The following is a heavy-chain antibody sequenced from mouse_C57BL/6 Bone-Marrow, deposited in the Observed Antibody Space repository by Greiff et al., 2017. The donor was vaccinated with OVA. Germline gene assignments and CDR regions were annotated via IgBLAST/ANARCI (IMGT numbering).Heavy chain of an antibody. CDR1: GFSLTSYG. Sequence: VKVEESGPGLVQPSQSLSITCTVSGFSLTSYGVHWVRQSPGKGLEWLGVIWSGGSTDYNAAFISRLSISKDNSKSQVFFKMNSLQADDTAIYYCASTTIVTPYWYFDVWGTGTTVTVSS. CDR3: ASTTIVTPYWYFDV. CDR2: IWSGGST. D-gene: IGHD2-5*01. J-gene: IGHJ1*03. V-gene: IGHV2-2*01.